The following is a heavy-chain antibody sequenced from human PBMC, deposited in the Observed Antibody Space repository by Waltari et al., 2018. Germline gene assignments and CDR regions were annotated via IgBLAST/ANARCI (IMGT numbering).Heavy chain of an antibody. Sequence: QVQLVQSGAEVKKPGSSVKVSCKASGGTFRSYAISWVRPAPGQRLEWMGRIIPILGIANYARKFQGRVTITADKSTSTAYMELSSLRSEDTAVYYCARTTYYYDSSGYPGPAFDIWGQGTMVTVSS. V-gene: IGHV1-69*04. D-gene: IGHD3-22*01. J-gene: IGHJ3*02. CDR1: GGTFRSYA. CDR2: IIPILGIA. CDR3: ARTTYYYDSSGYPGPAFDI.